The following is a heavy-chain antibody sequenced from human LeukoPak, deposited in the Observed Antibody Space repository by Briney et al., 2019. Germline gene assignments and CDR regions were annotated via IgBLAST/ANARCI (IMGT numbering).Heavy chain of an antibody. CDR1: GGTFSSYA. Sequence: AXVKVSCKASGGTFSSYAISWVRQAPGQGLEWMGGIIPMFGTANYAQKLKGRVTITGDEYTSKEYMEVSRLRSEDTAVYYCARDIGPLGELFWGQGTLVTVSS. J-gene: IGHJ4*02. D-gene: IGHD3-10*01. CDR3: ARDIGPLGELF. V-gene: IGHV1-69*01. CDR2: IIPMFGTA.